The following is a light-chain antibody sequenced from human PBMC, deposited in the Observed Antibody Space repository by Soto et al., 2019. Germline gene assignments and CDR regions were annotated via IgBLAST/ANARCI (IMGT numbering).Light chain of an antibody. J-gene: IGLJ3*02. CDR2: GVN. CDR1: SSDIGGYDY. Sequence: QSALTQPPSASGSPGQSVTISCTGTSSDIGGYDYVSWYQQHPGKAPKLIIYGVNKRPSGVPDRFSGSKSGNTASLIVSGLQAEDEADYYCSSYAGSNNLVFAGGTKLTVL. V-gene: IGLV2-8*01. CDR3: SSYAGSNNLV.